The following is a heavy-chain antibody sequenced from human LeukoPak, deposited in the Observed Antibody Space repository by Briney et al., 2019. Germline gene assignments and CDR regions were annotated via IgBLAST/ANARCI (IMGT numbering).Heavy chain of an antibody. J-gene: IGHJ6*02. D-gene: IGHD5-12*01. V-gene: IGHV3-30*02. CDR2: IRYDGSNK. Sequence: GGSLRLSCAASGFTVSSNYMSWVRQAPGKGLEWVAFIRYDGSNKYYADSVKGRFTISRDNSKNTLYLQMNSLRAEDTAVYYCAKYSGYPTIYYYYYGMDVWGQGTTVTVSS. CDR1: GFTVSSNY. CDR3: AKYSGYPTIYYYYYGMDV.